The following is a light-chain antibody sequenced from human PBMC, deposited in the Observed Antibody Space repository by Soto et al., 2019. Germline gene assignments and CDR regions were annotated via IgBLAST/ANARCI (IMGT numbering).Light chain of an antibody. CDR1: NVGEKY. CDR2: QDT. J-gene: IGLJ2*01. Sequence: SYELTQPPSVSVSPGQTASITCSGENVGEKYVCWYQQKPGQSPVLVIYQDTKRPSGIPERFSGSNSGNTATLIISETQAVDEADYYCQAGDNGEVFGGGTKLTVL. V-gene: IGLV3-1*01. CDR3: QAGDNGEV.